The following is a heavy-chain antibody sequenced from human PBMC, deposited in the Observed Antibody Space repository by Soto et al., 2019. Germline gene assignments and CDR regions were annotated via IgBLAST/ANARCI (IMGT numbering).Heavy chain of an antibody. CDR2: IYYSGST. Sequence: SETLSLTCTVSGGSIGSYYWSWIRQPPGKGLEWIGYIYYSGSTNYNPSLKSRVTISVDTSKNQFSLKLSSVTAADTAIYYCARDYNGDYDSWGRGTLVTVSS. D-gene: IGHD4-17*01. CDR1: GGSIGSYY. CDR3: ARDYNGDYDS. J-gene: IGHJ5*01. V-gene: IGHV4-59*01.